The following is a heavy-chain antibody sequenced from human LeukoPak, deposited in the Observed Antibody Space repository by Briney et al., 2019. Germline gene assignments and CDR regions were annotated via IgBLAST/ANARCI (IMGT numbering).Heavy chain of an antibody. V-gene: IGHV4-59*08. CDR3: AGGGDKAKTGY. J-gene: IGHJ4*02. Sequence: SETLSLTCTVSGGSVTSYYWSWIRQPPGRGLEWIGYIYYNGGTNYNPSLKSRITISLDTSKNQFSLRLSSATAADTAVYYCAGGGDKAKTGYWGQGTLVTASS. CDR1: GGSVTSYY. CDR2: IYYNGGT. D-gene: IGHD2-15*01.